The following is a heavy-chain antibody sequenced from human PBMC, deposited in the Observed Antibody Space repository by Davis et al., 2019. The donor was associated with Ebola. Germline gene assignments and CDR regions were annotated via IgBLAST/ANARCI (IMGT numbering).Heavy chain of an antibody. CDR1: GYTFTSYG. CDR2: ISAYNGNT. D-gene: IGHD6-19*01. CDR3: ARVRYSSGWMRPSYGMDV. V-gene: IGHV1-18*04. Sequence: ASVKVSCKASGYTFTSYGISWVRQAPGQGREWMGWISAYNGNTNYAQKLQGRVTMTTDTSTSTAYMELRSLRSDDTAVYYCARVRYSSGWMRPSYGMDVWGKGTTVIVSS. J-gene: IGHJ6*04.